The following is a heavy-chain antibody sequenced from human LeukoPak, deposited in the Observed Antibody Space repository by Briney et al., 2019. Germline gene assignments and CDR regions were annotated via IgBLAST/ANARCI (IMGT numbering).Heavy chain of an antibody. D-gene: IGHD2-15*01. CDR1: GFTFSSYW. CDR2: IKQDGSER. Sequence: GGSLRLSCAASGFTFSSYWMSWVRQAPGKGLEWVANIKQDGSERYYLDSVKGRFTISRDNAKNLLYLQMNSLRAEDTAVYYCARHEDIVAVVAATDWGQGTLITVSS. J-gene: IGHJ4*02. V-gene: IGHV3-7*01. CDR3: ARHEDIVAVVAATD.